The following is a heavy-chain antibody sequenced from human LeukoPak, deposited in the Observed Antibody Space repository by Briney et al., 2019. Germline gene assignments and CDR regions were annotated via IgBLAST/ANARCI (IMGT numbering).Heavy chain of an antibody. V-gene: IGHV3-23*01. CDR1: XFTFSNYV. CDR2: VTSRGDT. Sequence: GGSLRLSCAASXFTFSNYVMNWVRQAPGKGLEWVSTVTSRGDTFYADSVKGRFTISSDNSKNTLDLQMKGLRAEDTAVYYCAKDAVRSNWPSFDYWGQGTL. CDR3: AKDAVRSNWPSFDY. D-gene: IGHD1-1*01. J-gene: IGHJ4*02.